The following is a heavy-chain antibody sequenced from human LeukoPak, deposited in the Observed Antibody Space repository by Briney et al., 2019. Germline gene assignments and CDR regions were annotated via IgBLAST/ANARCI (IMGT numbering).Heavy chain of an antibody. V-gene: IGHV3-74*01. CDR2: INSDGSST. J-gene: IGHJ3*02. Sequence: PGGSLRLSCAASGFTFSSYWMHWVRQAPGEGLVWVSRINSDGSSTSYADSVKGRFTISRDNAKNTLYLQMNSLRAEDTAVYYCARSYHDSFDIWGQGTMVTVSS. D-gene: IGHD2-2*01. CDR3: ARSYHDSFDI. CDR1: GFTFSSYW.